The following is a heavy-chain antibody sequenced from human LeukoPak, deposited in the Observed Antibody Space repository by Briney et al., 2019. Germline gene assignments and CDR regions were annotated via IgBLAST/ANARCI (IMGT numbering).Heavy chain of an antibody. V-gene: IGHV3-48*03. CDR2: ISSSGTTI. J-gene: IGHJ3*01. D-gene: IGHD1-26*01. CDR1: AFTFSSSE. Sequence: QPGGSLRLSCAASAFTFSSSEMNWVRQAPGEELEWVSYISSSGTTIYYADSVKGRFTISRDNSKNTLYLQMNSLGADDTAVYYCAKAFQRGWERDAFAFWGQGTLVTVSS. CDR3: AKAFQRGWERDAFAF.